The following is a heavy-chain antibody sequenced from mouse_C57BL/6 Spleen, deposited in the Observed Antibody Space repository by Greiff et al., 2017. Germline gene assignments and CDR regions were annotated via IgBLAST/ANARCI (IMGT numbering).Heavy chain of an antibody. CDR2: IYPGNSDT. D-gene: IGHD2-4*01. J-gene: IGHJ1*03. V-gene: IGHV1-5*01. Sequence: VQLQQSGTVLARPGASVKMSCKTSGYTFTSYWMHWVKQRPGQGLEWIGAIYPGNSDTSYNQKFKGKAKLTAVTSASTAYMELSSLTNEDSAVYYGTPYDYDGYFDVWGTGTTVTVSS. CDR3: TPYDYDGYFDV. CDR1: GYTFTSYW.